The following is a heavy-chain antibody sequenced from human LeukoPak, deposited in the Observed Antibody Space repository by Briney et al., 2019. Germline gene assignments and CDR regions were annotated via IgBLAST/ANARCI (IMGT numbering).Heavy chain of an antibody. CDR3: TESYDSSGFDY. J-gene: IGHJ4*02. D-gene: IGHD3-22*01. V-gene: IGHV3-15*01. Sequence: PGGSLRLSCAASGFTFSNAWMSWVRQAPGKGLEWVGRIKSKTDGGTTDYAAPVKGRFTISRDDSKNTLYPQMNSLKTEDTAVYYCTESYDSSGFDYWGQGTLVTASS. CDR2: IKSKTDGGTT. CDR1: GFTFSNAW.